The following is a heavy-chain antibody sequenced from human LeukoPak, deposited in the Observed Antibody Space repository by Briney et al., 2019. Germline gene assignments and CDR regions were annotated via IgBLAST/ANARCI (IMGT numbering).Heavy chain of an antibody. V-gene: IGHV3-9*01. J-gene: IGHJ3*02. CDR3: AKDIKYAAAGGFDDAFDI. CDR1: GFTFDDYA. Sequence: GGSLRLSCAASGFTFDDYAMHWVRQAPGKGLEWVSGISWNSGSIGYADSVKGRFTISRDNAKNSLYLQMNSLRAEDTALYYCAKDIKYAAAGGFDDAFDIWGQGTMVTVSS. CDR2: ISWNSGSI. D-gene: IGHD6-13*01.